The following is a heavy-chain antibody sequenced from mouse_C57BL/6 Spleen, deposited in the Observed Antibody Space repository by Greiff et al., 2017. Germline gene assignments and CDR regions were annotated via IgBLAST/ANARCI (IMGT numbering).Heavy chain of an antibody. CDR1: GYTFTSYW. J-gene: IGHJ3*01. D-gene: IGHD2-3*01. CDR3: ARQDDGYAWFAY. CDR2: IDPSDSET. Sequence: VQLQQSGAELVRPGSSVKLSCKASGYTFTSYWMHWVKQRPIQGLEWIGNIDPSDSETHYNQKFKDKATLTVDKSSSTAYMQLSSLTSEDSAVYYCARQDDGYAWFAYWGQGTLVTVSA. V-gene: IGHV1-52*01.